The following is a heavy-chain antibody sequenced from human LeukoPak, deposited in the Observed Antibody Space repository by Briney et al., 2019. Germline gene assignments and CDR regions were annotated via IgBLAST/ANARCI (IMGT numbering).Heavy chain of an antibody. CDR2: VHPNSGNT. D-gene: IGHD1-14*01. Sequence: GASVKVSCKVSGYSLSELSTHWVRQAPGQRLEWMGWVHPNSGNTAYAQKFQGRVTMTRDTSITTAYMELSGLRSDDTAVYFCARGPRNDPWGQGTLVTVSS. J-gene: IGHJ5*02. CDR3: ARGPRNDP. CDR1: GYSLSELS. V-gene: IGHV1-8*01.